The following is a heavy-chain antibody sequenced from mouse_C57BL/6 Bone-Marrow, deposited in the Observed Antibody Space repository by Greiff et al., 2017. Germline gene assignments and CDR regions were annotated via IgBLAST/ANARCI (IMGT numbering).Heavy chain of an antibody. J-gene: IGHJ4*01. D-gene: IGHD1-1*01. CDR1: GFTFSSYG. CDR2: ISSGGSYT. Sequence: EVKLVESGGDLVKPGGSLKLSCAASGFTFSSYGMSWVRQTPDKRLEWVATISSGGSYTYYPDSVKGRFTISRDNAKNTLYLQMSSLKSEDTAMYYCARQDPYGSSLYYAMDYWGQGTSVTVSS. V-gene: IGHV5-6*01. CDR3: ARQDPYGSSLYYAMDY.